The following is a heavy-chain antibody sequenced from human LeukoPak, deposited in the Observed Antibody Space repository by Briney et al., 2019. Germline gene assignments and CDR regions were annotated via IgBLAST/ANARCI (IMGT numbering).Heavy chain of an antibody. CDR1: GGTFSSYA. D-gene: IGHD4-17*01. J-gene: IGHJ4*02. V-gene: IGHV1-69*01. CDR2: IIPNFGTA. Sequence: SVKVSCKASGGTFSSYAISWVRQAPGQGLEWMGGIIPNFGTANYAQKFQGRVTITADESTSTAYMELSSLRSENTAVYYCAIWPTVSNHYFDYWGQGTLVTVSS. CDR3: AIWPTVSNHYFDY.